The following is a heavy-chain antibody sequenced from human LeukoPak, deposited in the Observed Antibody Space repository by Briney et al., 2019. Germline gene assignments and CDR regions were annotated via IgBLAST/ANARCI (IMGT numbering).Heavy chain of an antibody. CDR1: GFTFSSYA. CDR2: IRYDGSNK. CDR3: AKGRGYYYYYMDV. J-gene: IGHJ6*03. V-gene: IGHV3-30*02. Sequence: GGSLRLSCAASGFTFSSYAMSWVRQAPGKGLEWAAFIRYDGSNKYYADSVKGRFTISRDNSKNTLYLQMNSLRAEDTAVYYCAKGRGYYYYYMDVWGKGTTVTVSS.